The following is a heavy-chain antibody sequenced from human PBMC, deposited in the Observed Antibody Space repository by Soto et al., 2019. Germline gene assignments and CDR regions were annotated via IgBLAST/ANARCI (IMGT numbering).Heavy chain of an antibody. CDR2: ISGYNGDT. CDR1: GYTFTGYG. CDR3: AKNGQPPYYYYGLDV. D-gene: IGHD2-8*01. Sequence: SVKVSCKAPGYTFTGYGISWVRQAPGQGLEWMGWISGYNGDTTYAQKFQGRVTMTIDTSTSTAYMELRSLTPDDTAVYYCAKNGQPPYYYYGLDVWGQ. V-gene: IGHV1-18*01. J-gene: IGHJ6*02.